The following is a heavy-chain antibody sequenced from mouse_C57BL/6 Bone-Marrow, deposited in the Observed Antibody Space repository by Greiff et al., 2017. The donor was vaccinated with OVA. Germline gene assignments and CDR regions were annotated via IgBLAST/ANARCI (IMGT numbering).Heavy chain of an antibody. D-gene: IGHD2-5*01. CDR1: GFNIKDDY. J-gene: IGHJ2*01. V-gene: IGHV14-4*01. CDR2: IDPENGDT. CDR3: TSYYSNYVPFDY. Sequence: VQLKESGAELVRPGASVTLSCTASGFNIKDDYMHWVKQRPEQGLEWIGWIDPENGDTEYASKFQGKATITADTSSNTAYLQLSSLTSEDTAVYYCTSYYSNYVPFDYWGQGTTLTVSS.